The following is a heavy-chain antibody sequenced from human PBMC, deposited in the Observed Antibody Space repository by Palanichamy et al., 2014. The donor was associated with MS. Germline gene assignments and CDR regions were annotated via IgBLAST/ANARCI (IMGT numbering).Heavy chain of an antibody. V-gene: IGHV3-30*18. CDR1: GFTFSSYG. Sequence: GFTFSSYGMHWVRQAPGKGLEWVAVISYDGSNKYYADSVKGRFTISRDNSKNTLYLQMNSLRAEDTAVYYCAKDTRNGSPGRYFDYWGQGTLVTVSS. CDR2: ISYDGSNK. D-gene: IGHD1-26*01. CDR3: AKDTRNGSPGRYFDY. J-gene: IGHJ4*02.